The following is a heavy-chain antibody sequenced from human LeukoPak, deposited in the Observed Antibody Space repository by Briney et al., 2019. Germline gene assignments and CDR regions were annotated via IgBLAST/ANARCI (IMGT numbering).Heavy chain of an antibody. Sequence: GASVKVSCKASGYTFTSYDINWVRQATGQGLEWMGWMNPNSGNTGYAQKFQGRVTMTRNTSISTAYMELSSLRSEDTAVYYCARVPFNNWNYGDWGQGTLVTVSS. CDR1: GYTFTSYD. D-gene: IGHD1-7*01. J-gene: IGHJ4*02. CDR3: ARVPFNNWNYGD. V-gene: IGHV1-8*02. CDR2: MNPNSGNT.